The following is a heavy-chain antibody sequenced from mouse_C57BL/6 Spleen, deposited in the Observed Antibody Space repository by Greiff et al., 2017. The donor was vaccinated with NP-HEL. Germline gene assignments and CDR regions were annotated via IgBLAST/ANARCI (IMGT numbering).Heavy chain of an antibody. Sequence: EVKLVESGGDLVKPGGSLKLSCAASGFTFSSYGMSWVRQTPDKRLEWVATISSGGSYTYYPDSVKGRFTISRDNAKNTLYLQMSSLKSEDTAMYYCARYGSSRYYFDDWGQGTTLTVSS. CDR2: ISSGGSYT. V-gene: IGHV5-6*01. CDR1: GFTFSSYG. J-gene: IGHJ2*01. CDR3: ARYGSSRYYFDD. D-gene: IGHD1-1*01.